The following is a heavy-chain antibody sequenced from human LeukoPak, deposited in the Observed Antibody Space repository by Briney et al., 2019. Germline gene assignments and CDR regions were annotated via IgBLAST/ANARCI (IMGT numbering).Heavy chain of an antibody. Sequence: ASVKVSCKASGYTFTGYYMHWVRQAPGQGLEWMGLINPNSGGTNYAQKFQGRVTMTGDTSISTAYMELSRLRSDDTAVYYCARVENYYYYYMVVWGKGTTVTVSS. CDR3: ARVENYYYYYMVV. V-gene: IGHV1-2*02. CDR2: INPNSGGT. D-gene: IGHD5-24*01. CDR1: GYTFTGYY. J-gene: IGHJ6*03.